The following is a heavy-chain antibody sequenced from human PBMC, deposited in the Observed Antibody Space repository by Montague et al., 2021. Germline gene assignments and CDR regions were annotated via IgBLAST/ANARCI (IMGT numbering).Heavy chain of an antibody. CDR1: GFTFSTFP. V-gene: IGHV3-30-3*01. D-gene: IGHD3-22*01. J-gene: IGHJ5*02. CDR3: ARWRVYYDSSGYAA. CDR2: ISHDGSNK. Sequence: SLRLSCAASGFTFSTFPMHWVRQAPGKGLEWVALISHDGSNKYYADSVRGRFTVSRDNSKNTLYLQPSSLRADDTAVYYCARWRVYYDSSGYAAWGRGTLATVSS.